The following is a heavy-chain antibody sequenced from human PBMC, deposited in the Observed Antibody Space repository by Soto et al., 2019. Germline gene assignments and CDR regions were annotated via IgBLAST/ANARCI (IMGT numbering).Heavy chain of an antibody. Sequence: QVQLMQSGAEVKKPGASVKVSCKASGDTFTDYYIHWVRQAPGQGLEWMGTVNPSGGHTTYAQHFLGRVTRTSDTSTSTRYMELTSLTSDDTAIYYCARGGHVVVVTAALDYWGQGTLVTVSS. J-gene: IGHJ4*02. D-gene: IGHD2-21*02. CDR1: GDTFTDYY. V-gene: IGHV1-46*01. CDR3: ARGGHVVVVTAALDY. CDR2: VNPSGGHT.